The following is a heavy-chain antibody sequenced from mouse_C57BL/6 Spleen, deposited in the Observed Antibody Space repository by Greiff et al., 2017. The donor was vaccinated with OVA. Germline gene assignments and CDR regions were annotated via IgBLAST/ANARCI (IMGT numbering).Heavy chain of an antibody. CDR2: ISYSGST. CDR1: GYSITSGYD. V-gene: IGHV3-1*01. CDR3: ARAGDYDEAWFAY. D-gene: IGHD2-4*01. J-gene: IGHJ3*01. Sequence: VQLKQSGPGMVKPSQSLSLTCTVTGYSITSGYDWHWIRHFPGNKLEWMGYISYSGSTNYNPSLKSRISITHDTSKNHFFLKLNSVTTEDTATYYCARAGDYDEAWFAYWGQGTLVTVSA.